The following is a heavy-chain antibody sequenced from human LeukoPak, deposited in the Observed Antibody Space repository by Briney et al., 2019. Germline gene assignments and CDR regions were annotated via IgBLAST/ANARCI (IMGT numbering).Heavy chain of an antibody. CDR2: ISSSGSTI. V-gene: IGHV3-48*03. J-gene: IGHJ4*02. CDR3: ARGGGWRHFDW. D-gene: IGHD6-19*01. Sequence: PGGSLRLSFAASGCTFSSYEMNWVRQAPWRGREGVAYISSSGSTIYYVDYVKRRFPISRDNAKKYLYLQMNSLRAEDTAVYYCARGGGWRHFDWWGRGTVVSVS. CDR1: GCTFSSYE.